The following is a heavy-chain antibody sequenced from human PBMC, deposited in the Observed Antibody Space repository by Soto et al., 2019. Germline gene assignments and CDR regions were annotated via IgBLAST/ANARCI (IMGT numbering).Heavy chain of an antibody. Sequence: WGSLRLSGAASVFTYSRYSMNWVCQAPGKGLEWVSYISSSSGTIYYADSVKGRFTISRDNAHSTLYLQMNSLRGGDTAFYYCAREPRGNTNHYFDYRGQGALVTLSS. CDR1: VFTYSRYS. CDR2: ISSSSGTI. CDR3: AREPRGNTNHYFDY. J-gene: IGHJ4*02. D-gene: IGHD2-8*01. V-gene: IGHV3-48*04.